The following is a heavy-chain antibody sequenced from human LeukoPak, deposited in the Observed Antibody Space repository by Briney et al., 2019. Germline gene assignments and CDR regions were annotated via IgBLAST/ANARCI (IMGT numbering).Heavy chain of an antibody. CDR2: IYYSGST. J-gene: IGHJ4*02. D-gene: IGHD1-14*01. V-gene: IGHV4-31*03. Sequence: PQTLSLTCTVSGGSISSGGYYWSWIRQHPGKGLEWIGYIYYSGSTYYNPSLKSRVTISVDTSENQFSLKLTSVTAADTAVYYCARSPEYYFDYWGQGTLVTVSS. CDR3: ARSPEYYFDY. CDR1: GGSISSGGYY.